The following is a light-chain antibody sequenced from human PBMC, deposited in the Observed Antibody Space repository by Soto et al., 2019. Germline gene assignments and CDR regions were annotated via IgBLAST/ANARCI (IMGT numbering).Light chain of an antibody. Sequence: QSALTQPASVSGSPGQSITISCTGTSSDIGGSYNYVSWYQQHPGKAPKLMIYGVSNRPSGVSNRFSGSKSANTASLTISGLQVEDEADYYCSSYTTSSVLEVFGGGTKVTVL. V-gene: IGLV2-14*01. CDR2: GVS. J-gene: IGLJ2*01. CDR3: SSYTTSSVLEV. CDR1: SSDIGGSYNY.